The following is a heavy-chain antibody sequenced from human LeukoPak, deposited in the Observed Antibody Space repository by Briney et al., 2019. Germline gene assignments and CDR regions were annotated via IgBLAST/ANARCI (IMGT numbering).Heavy chain of an antibody. CDR3: AKTSSVAARGPFDI. V-gene: IGHV4-38-2*01. J-gene: IGHJ3*02. Sequence: PSETLSLTCSVSGYSISSGRFWGWIRRPPGKGLEWLGSIYNTGPTYLSPSLKNRLTISVDTSRNQFSLKLTSMTAADTAMYYCAKTSSVAARGPFDIWGLGTVVTVSP. D-gene: IGHD6-6*01. CDR2: IYNTGPT. CDR1: GYSISSGRF.